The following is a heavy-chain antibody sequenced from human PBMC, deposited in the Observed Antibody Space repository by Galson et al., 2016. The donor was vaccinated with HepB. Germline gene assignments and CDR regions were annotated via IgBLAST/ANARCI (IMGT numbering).Heavy chain of an antibody. CDR2: ISPGGST. Sequence: SLRLSCAASGFTFSSYGMSWVRQAPGQGLEWVSSISPGGSTYTDSVKGRFTIPRDNFRNTLYLEMNSLRAEDTAVYYGAKRGGLKDYVDCWGQGTLVTVSA. CDR1: GFTFSSYG. V-gene: IGHV3-23*01. CDR3: AKRGGLKDYVDC. J-gene: IGHJ4*02. D-gene: IGHD2-15*01.